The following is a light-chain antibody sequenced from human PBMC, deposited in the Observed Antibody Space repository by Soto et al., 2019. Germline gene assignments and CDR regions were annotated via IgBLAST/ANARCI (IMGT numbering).Light chain of an antibody. CDR2: DAS. CDR3: QQRSNWQST. Sequence: EIVMTQSPATLSVSPGERATLSCRASQSVRTYVAWYQQKAGQAPRLLIYDASNRATGIPARFSGSGFGSKFTITISSXEAEDFAVYFNQQRSNWQSTFGGGTKVDTK. CDR1: QSVRTY. V-gene: IGKV3-11*01. J-gene: IGKJ4*01.